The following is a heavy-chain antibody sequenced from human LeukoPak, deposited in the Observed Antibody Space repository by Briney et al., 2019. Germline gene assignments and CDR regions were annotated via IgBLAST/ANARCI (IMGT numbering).Heavy chain of an antibody. Sequence: ASVKGSCKASGYTFTDYYMHWVRQAPGQGLEWMGRINPDTGGTNSAQRFQGRVTMTRDTSIRTAYMELSSLRSDDTAVYYCARDMYSSSWYDGWGQGTLVTVSS. J-gene: IGHJ4*02. V-gene: IGHV1-2*02. D-gene: IGHD6-13*01. CDR3: ARDMYSSSWYDG. CDR2: INPDTGGT. CDR1: GYTFTDYY.